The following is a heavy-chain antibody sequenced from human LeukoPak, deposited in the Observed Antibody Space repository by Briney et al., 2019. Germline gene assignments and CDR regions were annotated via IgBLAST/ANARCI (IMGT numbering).Heavy chain of an antibody. D-gene: IGHD2-21*02. Sequence: SETLSLTCTVSGGSISSYYWSWIRQLAGKGLEWIGRIYTSGSTNYNPSLKSRVTMSVDTSKNQFSLRLNSVTAADTAVYYCARDAVTGNGRCFDYWGQGTLVTVSS. CDR1: GGSISSYY. CDR3: ARDAVTGNGRCFDY. CDR2: IYTSGST. J-gene: IGHJ4*02. V-gene: IGHV4-4*07.